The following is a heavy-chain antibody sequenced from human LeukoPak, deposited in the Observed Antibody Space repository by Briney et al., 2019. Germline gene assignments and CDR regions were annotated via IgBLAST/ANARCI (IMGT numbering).Heavy chain of an antibody. CDR1: GFTLSSYG. V-gene: IGHV3-33*01. CDR2: IWYDGSNK. J-gene: IGHJ4*02. Sequence: GGSLRLSCAASGFTLSSYGMHWVRQAPGKGLEWMAVIWYDGSNKYYADSVKGRFTISRDNSKNTLYLQMNSLRAEDTAVYYCARDWSALGTGGGVYWGQGTLVTVSS. D-gene: IGHD6-13*01. CDR3: ARDWSALGTGGGVY.